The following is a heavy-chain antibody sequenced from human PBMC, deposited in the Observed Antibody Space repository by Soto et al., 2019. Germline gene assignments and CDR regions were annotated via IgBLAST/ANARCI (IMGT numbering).Heavy chain of an antibody. J-gene: IGHJ4*02. V-gene: IGHV2-5*02. CDR3: ANAYGGSSLY. D-gene: IGHD1-26*01. CDR2: IYWDDSK. CDR1: GFSLTTDRVG. Sequence: QITLKESGPTLVKPTQTLTLTCTFSGFSLTTDRVGVGWIRQPPGEALEWLAVIYWDDSKTYRPSLESRLTITKDTSKNQVALTMTHMDCLDTATYYCANAYGGSSLYWGQGTLVTVSS.